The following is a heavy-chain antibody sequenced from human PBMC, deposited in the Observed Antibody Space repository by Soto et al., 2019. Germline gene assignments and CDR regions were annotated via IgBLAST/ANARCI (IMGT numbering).Heavy chain of an antibody. CDR2: IYYSGST. CDR3: ARGGSSMYYYGSGSRVWFDP. J-gene: IGHJ5*02. D-gene: IGHD3-10*01. V-gene: IGHV4-30-4*08. Sequence: PSETLSLTCTVSGGSISSGGYYWSWIRQHPGKGLEWIGYIYYSGSTYYNPSLKSRVTISVDTSKNQFSLKLSSVTAADTAVYYCARGGSSMYYYGSGSRVWFDPWGQGTLVTVSS. CDR1: GGSISSGGYY.